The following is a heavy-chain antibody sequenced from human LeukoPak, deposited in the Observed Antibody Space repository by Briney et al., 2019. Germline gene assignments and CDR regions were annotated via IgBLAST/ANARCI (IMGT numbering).Heavy chain of an antibody. D-gene: IGHD4-17*01. J-gene: IGHJ4*02. CDR1: GYTFTSYY. CDR2: INPSGGST. V-gene: IGHV1-46*01. Sequence: ASVKVSCKASGYTFTSYYMHWVRQAPGQGLEWMGIINPSGGSTSYAQKFQGRVTMTRDMSTSTVYMELSSLRSEDTAVYYCAKDLTLENYGDYFDYWGQGTLVTVSS. CDR3: AKDLTLENYGDYFDY.